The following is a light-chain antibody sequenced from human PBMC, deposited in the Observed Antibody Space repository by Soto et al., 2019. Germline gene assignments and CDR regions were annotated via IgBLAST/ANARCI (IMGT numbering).Light chain of an antibody. CDR2: DTS. Sequence: QTVVTQEPSLTVSPGGTVTLTCGSNTGAVTSGHYPYWFQQKPGQAPTTLIYDTSNKYSWTPARFSGSLLGGKAALTLSGAQPEDEADYYCLLVYSGAVVFGGGTKVTVL. J-gene: IGLJ3*02. V-gene: IGLV7-46*01. CDR1: TGAVTSGHY. CDR3: LLVYSGAVV.